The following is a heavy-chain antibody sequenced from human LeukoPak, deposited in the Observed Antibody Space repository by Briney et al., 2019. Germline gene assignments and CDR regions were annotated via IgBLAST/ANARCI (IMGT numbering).Heavy chain of an antibody. D-gene: IGHD3-9*01. CDR1: GGSISSYY. J-gene: IGHJ5*02. V-gene: IGHV4-59*08. Sequence: SETLSLTCTVSGGSISSYYWSWIRQPPGKGLEWIGYIYYSGSTNYNPSLKSRVTISIDTSKNQLSLKLSSVTAADTAVYYCARGNYDILTGYLAFAWFDPWGQGTLVTVSS. CDR3: ARGNYDILTGYLAFAWFDP. CDR2: IYYSGST.